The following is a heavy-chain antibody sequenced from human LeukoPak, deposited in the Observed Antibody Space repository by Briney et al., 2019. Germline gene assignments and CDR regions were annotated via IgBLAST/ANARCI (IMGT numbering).Heavy chain of an antibody. CDR3: ARDPNGNYVGAFDFQR. V-gene: IGHV3-23*01. CDR1: GFTFSNYA. Sequence: GGSLRLSCAASGFTFSNYAMSWVRQAPGKGLEWVSSITDSGVSTYYADSVKGRFSISRDNYKDTLYLQMSSLRAEDTAVYYCARDPNGNYVGAFDFQRWGQGTLVTVSS. D-gene: IGHD4-17*01. J-gene: IGHJ1*01. CDR2: ITDSGVST.